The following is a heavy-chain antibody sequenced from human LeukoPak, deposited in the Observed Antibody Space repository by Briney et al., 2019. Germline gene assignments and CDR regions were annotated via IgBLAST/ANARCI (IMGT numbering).Heavy chain of an antibody. CDR3: ARVMDSYGSDYYYYGMDV. CDR2: ISYDGSNE. CDR1: GFTFSSYA. J-gene: IGHJ6*02. Sequence: GRSLRLSCAASGFTFSSYAMHWVRQAPGKGLEWVAVISYDGSNEYYADSVKGRFTISRDYSKNTLYLQMNSLRAEDTAVYYCARVMDSYGSDYYYYGMDVWGQGTTVTVSS. D-gene: IGHD3-10*01. V-gene: IGHV3-30*04.